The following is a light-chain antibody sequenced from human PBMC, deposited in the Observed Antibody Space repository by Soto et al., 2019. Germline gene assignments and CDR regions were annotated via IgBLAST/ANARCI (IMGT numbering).Light chain of an antibody. V-gene: IGLV2-14*01. CDR1: SSDVGGYNY. CDR3: SSYTSSTPYV. CDR2: DVS. J-gene: IGLJ1*01. Sequence: QSALTQPASVSGSPGQSITISCTGTSSDVGGYNYVSWYQQHPGKAPKLMIYDVSNRPSGVSNRFSGSKSGNTASLTISGLAAEDEADYYCSSYTSSTPYVFGPGTKLTVL.